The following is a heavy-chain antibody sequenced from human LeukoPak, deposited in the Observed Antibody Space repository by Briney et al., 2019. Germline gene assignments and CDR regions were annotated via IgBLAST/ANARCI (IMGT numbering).Heavy chain of an antibody. D-gene: IGHD5-24*01. CDR2: IIPIFGTA. CDR1: GGTFSSYA. V-gene: IGHV1-69*13. J-gene: IGHJ4*02. CDR3: ARDLTATDYFDY. Sequence: SVKVSCKASGGTFSSYAISWVRQAPGQGLEWMGGIIPIFGTANYAQKFQGRVTITAGESTSTAYMELSSLRSEDTAVYYCARDLTATDYFDYWGQGTLVTVSS.